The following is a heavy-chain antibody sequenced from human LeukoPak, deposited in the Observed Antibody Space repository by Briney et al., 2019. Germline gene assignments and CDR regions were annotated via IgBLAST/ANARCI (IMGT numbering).Heavy chain of an antibody. J-gene: IGHJ6*03. Sequence: GGSLRLSCAVSGFTFSNYGMSWVRQAPGKGLEWVSVISSSGRYTSYADSVKGRFTISRDNSKNTLYLQMNSLRAEDTAVYYCARVTQSSGYYYYYYYMDVWGKGTTVTTSS. CDR3: ARVTQSSGYYYYYYYMDV. V-gene: IGHV3-23*01. D-gene: IGHD3-22*01. CDR1: GFTFSNYG. CDR2: ISSSGRYT.